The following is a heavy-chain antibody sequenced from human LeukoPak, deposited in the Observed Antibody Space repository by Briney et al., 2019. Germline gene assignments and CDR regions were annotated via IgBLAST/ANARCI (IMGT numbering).Heavy chain of an antibody. J-gene: IGHJ6*03. Sequence: SETLSLTCAVYGGSFSGYYWSWIRQPPGKGLEWIGEINHSGSTNYNPSLKSRVTISVDTSKKQFSLKLGSVTATDTAVFYCARGLKLYYYMDVWGKGTTVTVSS. V-gene: IGHV4-34*01. CDR3: ARGLKLYYYMDV. CDR1: GGSFSGYY. D-gene: IGHD1-7*01. CDR2: INHSGST.